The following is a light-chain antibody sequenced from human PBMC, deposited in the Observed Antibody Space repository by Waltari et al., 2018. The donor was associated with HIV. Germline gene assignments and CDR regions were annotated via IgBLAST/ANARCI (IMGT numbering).Light chain of an antibody. CDR3: QSTDTSGTYRV. V-gene: IGLV3-25*03. Sequence: SSELTQPPPVSVSPGQTAKITGSGDVLTKQYAYWYQQNPAKAPFLVMYRDSERPSGIPERFSGSTSGTAVTLTISGVQAEDEADYYCQSTDTSGTYRVFGGGTKLTVL. CDR1: VLTKQY. CDR2: RDS. J-gene: IGLJ3*02.